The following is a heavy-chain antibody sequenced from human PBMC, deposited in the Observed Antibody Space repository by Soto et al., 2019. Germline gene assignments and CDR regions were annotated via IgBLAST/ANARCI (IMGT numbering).Heavy chain of an antibody. Sequence: QVQLVQSGAEVKKPGSSVKVSCKASGGTFSSYTISWVRQAPGQGLEWMGRIIPILGIANYAQKFQGRVTITADKSTSTAYMELSSLRSEDTDVYYCAREWVDSGSYYLFDYWGQGTLVTVSS. CDR3: AREWVDSGSYYLFDY. V-gene: IGHV1-69*08. CDR2: IIPILGIA. J-gene: IGHJ4*02. CDR1: GGTFSSYT. D-gene: IGHD1-26*01.